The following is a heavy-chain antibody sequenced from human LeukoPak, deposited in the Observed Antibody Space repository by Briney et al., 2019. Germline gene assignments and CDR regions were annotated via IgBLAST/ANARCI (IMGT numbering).Heavy chain of an antibody. CDR1: GFTFSNYW. CDR2: IQQDGSER. V-gene: IGHV3-7*01. CDR3: VTGPFDY. D-gene: IGHD3-10*01. Sequence: PGGSLRLSCAASGFTFSNYWMHWVRQAPGKGLEWVANIQQDGSERYYVDSVKGRFTISRDNAKNSLYLQMNSLRAGDTAVYYCVTGPFDYWGQGTLVTVSS. J-gene: IGHJ4*02.